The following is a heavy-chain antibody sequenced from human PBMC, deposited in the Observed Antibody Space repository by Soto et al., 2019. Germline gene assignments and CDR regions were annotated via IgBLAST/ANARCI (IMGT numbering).Heavy chain of an antibody. J-gene: IGHJ4*02. Sequence: SETLSLTCSVSGGSISSYYWSWIRQPPGKGLEWIAYIYYSGSTYYNPSLKSRITISVDTSKNQFSLTLTSVTAADTAVYYCARHGLTAYMVYYFDFWGQGTLVTVPQ. CDR3: ARHGLTAYMVYYFDF. CDR2: IYYSGST. V-gene: IGHV4-59*08. CDR1: GGSISSYY. D-gene: IGHD3-16*01.